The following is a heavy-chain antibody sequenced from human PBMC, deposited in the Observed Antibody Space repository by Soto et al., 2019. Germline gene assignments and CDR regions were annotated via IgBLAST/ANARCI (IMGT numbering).Heavy chain of an antibody. CDR3: TREWAPRDMGATLSY. CDR2: IRSKAYGGTT. J-gene: IGHJ4*02. CDR1: GFTFGGYA. V-gene: IGHV3-49*03. Sequence: QPGGSLRLSCPGSGFTFGGYAMSWFRQAPGKGLEWVGFIRSKAYGGTTEYAASVKGRFTISRDDSKSIAYLQMNSLKTEDTAVYYCTREWAPRDMGATLSYWGQGTLVTVSS. D-gene: IGHD1-26*01.